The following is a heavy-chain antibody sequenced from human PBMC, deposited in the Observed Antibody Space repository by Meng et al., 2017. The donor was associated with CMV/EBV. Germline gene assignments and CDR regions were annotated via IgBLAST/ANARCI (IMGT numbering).Heavy chain of an antibody. J-gene: IGHJ4*02. D-gene: IGHD3-3*01. V-gene: IGHV4-30-4*08. CDR2: IYYSGST. CDR1: GGSISSGDYD. CDR3: ARDTRRGGVDY. Sequence: QLRRLESGPGLVKPSQTLSLTCTVSGGSISSGDYDWSWIRQPPGKGLEWIGYIYYSGSTYYTPSLKSRVTISVDTSKNQFSRKLSSVTAADTAVYYCARDTRRGGVDYWGQGTLVTVSS.